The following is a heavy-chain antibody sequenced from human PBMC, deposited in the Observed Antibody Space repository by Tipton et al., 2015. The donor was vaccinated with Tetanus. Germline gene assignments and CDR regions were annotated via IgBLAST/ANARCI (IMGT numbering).Heavy chain of an antibody. Sequence: QVQLVQSGAEVKKPGSSVKVSCKASGGTFDRYGFSWVRQAPGQGLEWMGWISAYNGNTNYAQKLQGRVTMTTDTSTSTAYMELRSLRSDDTAVYYCARVPANPLAVDRPTDYWGQGTLVTVSS. CDR1: GGTFDRYG. J-gene: IGHJ4*02. D-gene: IGHD2-2*01. CDR2: ISAYNGNT. V-gene: IGHV1-18*01. CDR3: ARVPANPLAVDRPTDY.